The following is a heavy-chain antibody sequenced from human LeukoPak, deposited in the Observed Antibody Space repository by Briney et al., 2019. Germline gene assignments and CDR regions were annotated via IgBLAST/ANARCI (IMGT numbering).Heavy chain of an antibody. CDR2: INSDGSST. J-gene: IGHJ4*02. Sequence: GGSLRLSCAASGFTFSSYWMHWVRQAPGKGLVWVSRINSDGSSTSYADSVKGRFTISRDDAKNTLYLQMNSLRAEDTAVYYCARGGRYSYASFDYWGQGTLVTVSS. CDR3: ARGGRYSYASFDY. CDR1: GFTFSSYW. V-gene: IGHV3-74*01. D-gene: IGHD5-18*01.